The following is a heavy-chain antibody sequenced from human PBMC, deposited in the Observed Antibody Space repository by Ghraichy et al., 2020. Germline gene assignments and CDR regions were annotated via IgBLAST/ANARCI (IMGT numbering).Heavy chain of an antibody. CDR3: ARGMDYDIFDY. D-gene: IGHD3-9*01. J-gene: IGHJ4*02. CDR1: GFTFSSYS. CDR2: ISSISSFI. Sequence: GESLNISCAASGFTFSSYSMNWVRQAPGKGLEWVSSISSISSFIYYADSVKGRFTISRDNAKNSLYLQMNSLRAEDTAVYYCARGMDYDIFDYWGQGTLVTVSS. V-gene: IGHV3-21*01.